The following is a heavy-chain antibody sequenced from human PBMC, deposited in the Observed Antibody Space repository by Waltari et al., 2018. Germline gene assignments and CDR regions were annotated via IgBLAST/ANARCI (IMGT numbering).Heavy chain of an antibody. J-gene: IGHJ6*02. Sequence: QVQLVESGGGVVQPGRSLRLSCAASGFTFSSYGMHWVRQAPGKGLEWVAVIWDDGSNKYYADSVKGRFTISRDNSKNTLYLQMNSLSAEDTAVYYCARLSGYYYEGMDVWGQGTTVTVSS. V-gene: IGHV3-33*01. D-gene: IGHD2-15*01. CDR2: IWDDGSNK. CDR3: ARLSGYYYEGMDV. CDR1: GFTFSSYG.